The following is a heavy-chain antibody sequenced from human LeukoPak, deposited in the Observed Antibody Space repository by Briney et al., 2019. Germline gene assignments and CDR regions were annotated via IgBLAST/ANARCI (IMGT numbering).Heavy chain of an antibody. D-gene: IGHD3-22*01. V-gene: IGHV1-69*13. CDR2: IIPIFGTA. J-gene: IGHJ5*02. CDR1: GYTFTSYG. Sequence: SVKVSCKASGYTFTSYGISWVRQAPGQGLEWMGGIIPIFGTANYAQKFQGRVTITADESTSTAYMELSSLRSEDTAVYYCARSLNYYDSSGYRLVWFDPWGQGTLVTVSS. CDR3: ARSLNYYDSSGYRLVWFDP.